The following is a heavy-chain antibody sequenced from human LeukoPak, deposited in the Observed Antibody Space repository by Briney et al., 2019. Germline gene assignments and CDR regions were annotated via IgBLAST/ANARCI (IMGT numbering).Heavy chain of an antibody. V-gene: IGHV4-4*07. D-gene: IGHD5-18*01. CDR2: IYTSGST. CDR3: ARAVGYSYGPPWADY. J-gene: IGHJ4*02. Sequence: KASETLSLTCTVSXGXXXSXYXSWIRQPXXXXXXWIGRIYTSGSTNYNPSLKSRVTMSVDTSKNQFSLKLSSVTAADTAVYYCARAVGYSYGPPWADYWGQGTLVTVSA. CDR1: XGXXXSXY.